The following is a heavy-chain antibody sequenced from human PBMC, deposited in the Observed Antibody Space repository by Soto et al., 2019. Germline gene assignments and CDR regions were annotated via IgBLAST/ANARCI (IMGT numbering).Heavy chain of an antibody. J-gene: IGHJ6*02. D-gene: IGHD3-3*01. CDR1: GFTFSSYD. Sequence: PGGSLRLSCAASGFTFSSYDMHWVRQATGKGLEWVSAIGTAGDTYYPGSVKGRFTISRENAKNSLYLQMNSLRAEDTAVYYCARDIRNTIFGGGMDVWGQGTTVTVSS. CDR2: IGTAGDT. CDR3: ARDIRNTIFGGGMDV. V-gene: IGHV3-13*01.